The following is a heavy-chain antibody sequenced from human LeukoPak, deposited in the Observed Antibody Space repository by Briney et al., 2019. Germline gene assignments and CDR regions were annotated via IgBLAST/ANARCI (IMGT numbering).Heavy chain of an antibody. CDR1: GYTFTGYY. CDR3: ASLRLVGATGVDY. J-gene: IGHJ4*02. V-gene: IGHV1-2*02. D-gene: IGHD1-26*01. CDR2: INPHSGGT. Sequence: GASVKVSCKASGYTFTGYYMHWVRQAPGQGLEWMGWINPHSGGTNYAQKFQGRVTMTRDTSISTAYMELSRLRSDDTAVYYCASLRLVGATGVDYWGQGTLVTVSP.